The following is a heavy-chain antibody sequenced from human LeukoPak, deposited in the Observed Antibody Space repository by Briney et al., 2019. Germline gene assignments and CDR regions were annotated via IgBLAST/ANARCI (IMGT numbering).Heavy chain of an antibody. CDR2: ISGSGGST. D-gene: IGHD6-19*01. CDR1: GFTFSSYG. Sequence: PGGSLRLSCAASGFTFSSYGMSWVRQAPGKGLEWVSAISGSGGSTYYADSVKGRFTISRDKSKNTLYLQMNSLRAEDTAVYYCAKTDQWLVPYYFDSWGQGTLVTVSS. CDR3: AKTDQWLVPYYFDS. V-gene: IGHV3-23*01. J-gene: IGHJ4*02.